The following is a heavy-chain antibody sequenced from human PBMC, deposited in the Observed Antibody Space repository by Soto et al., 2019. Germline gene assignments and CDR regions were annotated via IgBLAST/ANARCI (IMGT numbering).Heavy chain of an antibody. Sequence: QVQLVQSGAEVKKPGSSVKVSCTASGGTFSSYTISWVRQAPGQGLEWMGRIIPILGIANYAQKFQGRVTITADKSTSTAYMELSSLRSEDTAVYYCARTYYDILTGYFEPYFDYWGQGTLVTVSS. D-gene: IGHD3-9*01. J-gene: IGHJ4*02. V-gene: IGHV1-69*02. CDR1: GGTFSSYT. CDR2: IIPILGIA. CDR3: ARTYYDILTGYFEPYFDY.